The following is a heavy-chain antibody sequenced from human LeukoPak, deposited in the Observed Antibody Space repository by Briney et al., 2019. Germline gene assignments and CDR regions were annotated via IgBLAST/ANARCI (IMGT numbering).Heavy chain of an antibody. J-gene: IGHJ5*02. D-gene: IGHD6-19*01. CDR2: IWSDGSNV. Sequence: GGSLRLSCAASGFTFSHFGMHWVRQAPGKGLEWVAVIWSDGSNVYYADSVRGRFTISRDNSKSTVYLQMNSLRAEDTAVYYCAKDASAPYSSLFDPWGQGTLVIVSS. CDR3: AKDASAPYSSLFDP. CDR1: GFTFSHFG. V-gene: IGHV3-33*06.